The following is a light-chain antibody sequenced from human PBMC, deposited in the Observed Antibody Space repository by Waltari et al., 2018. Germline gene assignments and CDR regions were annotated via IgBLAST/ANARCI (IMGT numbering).Light chain of an antibody. V-gene: IGKV2-30*01. CDR3: MQGTQWPRWT. J-gene: IGKJ1*01. Sequence: VLTQSPLSLSVPLGQPAAISCRSSQSLKNVAGNTYLNCFHQRPGQSPRRLIYKVSRRESGVPDRVTGRGLGTDFTLEIIKVEAEDVGLEYCMQGTQWPRWTFGQGTRVEIK. CDR1: QSLKNVAGNTY. CDR2: KVS.